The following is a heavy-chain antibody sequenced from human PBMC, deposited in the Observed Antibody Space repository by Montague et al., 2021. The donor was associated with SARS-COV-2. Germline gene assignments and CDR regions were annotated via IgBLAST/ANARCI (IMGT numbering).Heavy chain of an antibody. Sequence: SLRLSCPASGFTFSSISMNWVRQAPGKRLEWVSSISSESAYIVYAESVRGRFTISRDNAQNLLYLQMNSLRAEDTAVYYCARFETSKFYSSGMDVWGQGTTVTVSS. CDR1: GFTFSSIS. J-gene: IGHJ6*02. D-gene: IGHD2-15*01. CDR3: ARFETSKFYSSGMDV. CDR2: ISSESAYI. V-gene: IGHV3-21*01.